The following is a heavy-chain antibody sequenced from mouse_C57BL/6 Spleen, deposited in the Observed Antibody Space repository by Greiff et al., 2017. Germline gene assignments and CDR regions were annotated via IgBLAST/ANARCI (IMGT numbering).Heavy chain of an antibody. D-gene: IGHD1-1*01. Sequence: EVQLVESGGGLVQPKGSLKLSCAAPGFSFNTYAMNWVRQAPGKGLEWVARIRSKSNNYATYYADSVKDRFTISRDDSESMLYLQMNNLKTEDTAMYYCVRQRYGSSYDYAMDYWGQGTSVTVSS. CDR3: VRQRYGSSYDYAMDY. CDR1: GFSFNTYA. J-gene: IGHJ4*01. V-gene: IGHV10-1*01. CDR2: IRSKSNNYAT.